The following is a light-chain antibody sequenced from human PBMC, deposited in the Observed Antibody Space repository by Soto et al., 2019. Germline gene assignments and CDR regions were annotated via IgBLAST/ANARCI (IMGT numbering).Light chain of an antibody. CDR1: SSNLGINY. V-gene: IGLV1-47*01. J-gene: IGLJ3*02. Sequence: QSVLTQPPSASGTPGQRVTISCSGRSSNLGINYVYWYQQLPGTAPKLLIYRNNHRPSGVPDRFSGSKSGTSASLAISGPRSADEADYYCAAWDYSLSSPVFGGGTKLTVL. CDR2: RNN. CDR3: AAWDYSLSSPV.